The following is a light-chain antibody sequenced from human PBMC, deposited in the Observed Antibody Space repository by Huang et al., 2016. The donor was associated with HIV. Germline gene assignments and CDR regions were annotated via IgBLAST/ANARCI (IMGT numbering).Light chain of an antibody. Sequence: DIQMTQSPSSLSASVGDRVTITWRASQGIVNSLAWYHQKPGKAPKLLLYEASTLESGVPARFSGSGSRTDDTLTINSLQPDDFATFYCQQYSAFPYTFGQGTKLEIK. CDR1: QGIVNS. CDR3: QQYSAFPYT. CDR2: EAS. J-gene: IGKJ2*01. V-gene: IGKV1-NL1*01.